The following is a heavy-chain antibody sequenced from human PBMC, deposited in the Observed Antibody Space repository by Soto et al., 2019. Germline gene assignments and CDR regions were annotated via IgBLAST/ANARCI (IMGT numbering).Heavy chain of an antibody. J-gene: IGHJ6*04. CDR2: TPDDGINK. CDR1: GFNFRKHG. CDR3: AKGLQNRFLTICGVPYIRFSLDV. V-gene: IGHV3-30*18. Sequence: GGSLRLSCAVSGFNFRKHGMHWDRQAPGKGLEGVAVTPDDGINKYYADTVKGRLTISRDNSKNTLYLQMKSLREEDTEVYYCAKGLQNRFLTICGVPYIRFSLDVWGEGTPVTVSS. D-gene: IGHD3-3*01.